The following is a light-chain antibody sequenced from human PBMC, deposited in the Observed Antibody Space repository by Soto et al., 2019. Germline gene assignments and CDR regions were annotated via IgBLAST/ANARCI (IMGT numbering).Light chain of an antibody. CDR3: CSYAGSSTWV. Sequence: QSVMTQPASVSGSPGQSITISCTGTSSDVGSYNLVSWYQQHPGKAPKLMIYGGSKRPSGVSNRFSGSKSGNTASLTISGLQAEDEADYYCCSYAGSSTWVFGGGTKLTFL. CDR2: GGS. J-gene: IGLJ3*02. CDR1: SSDVGSYNL. V-gene: IGLV2-23*01.